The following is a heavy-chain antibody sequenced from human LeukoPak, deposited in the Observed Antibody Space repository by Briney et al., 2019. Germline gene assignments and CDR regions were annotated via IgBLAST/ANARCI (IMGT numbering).Heavy chain of an antibody. CDR3: ARAKANWGSGDY. V-gene: IGHV1-2*02. J-gene: IGHJ4*02. D-gene: IGHD7-27*01. Sequence: ASVKVSFKASEYTFTDYYVHWVRQAPGQGLEWMGCINPNTGGTNYAQKFQGRVTMTRDTSISTGYMDLSGLRSDDTAVYYCARAKANWGSGDYWGQGTLVTVSS. CDR1: EYTFTDYY. CDR2: INPNTGGT.